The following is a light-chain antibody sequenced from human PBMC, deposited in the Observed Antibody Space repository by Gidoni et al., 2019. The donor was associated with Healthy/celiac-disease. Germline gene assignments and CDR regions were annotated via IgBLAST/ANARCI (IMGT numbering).Light chain of an antibody. CDR3: QQYDNLPYT. CDR2: DAS. J-gene: IGKJ2*01. CDR1: QDISNY. Sequence: IQLTQYPSSLSASVGDRVTITCQASQDISNYLHWYQQKPGKVPKLLIYDASNLETGVPSRFSGSGSGTDFTFTISSLQPEDIATYYCQQYDNLPYTFXRXTKLEIK. V-gene: IGKV1-33*01.